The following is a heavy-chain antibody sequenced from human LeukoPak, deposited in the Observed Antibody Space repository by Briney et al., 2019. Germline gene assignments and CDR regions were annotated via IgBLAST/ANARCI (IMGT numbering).Heavy chain of an antibody. CDR2: INPNSGGT. D-gene: IGHD3-22*01. V-gene: IGHV1-2*02. CDR1: GYTFTSYG. Sequence: ASVKVSCKASGYTFTSYGISWVRQAPGQGLEWMGWINPNSGGTNYAQKFQGRVTMTRDTSISTAYMELSRLRSDDTAVYYCARAHYYDSSGYYSFFDYWGQGTLVTVSS. J-gene: IGHJ4*02. CDR3: ARAHYYDSSGYYSFFDY.